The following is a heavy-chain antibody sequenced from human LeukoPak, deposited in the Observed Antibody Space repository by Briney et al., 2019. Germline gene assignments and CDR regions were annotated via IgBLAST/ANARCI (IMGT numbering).Heavy chain of an antibody. D-gene: IGHD2-15*01. CDR3: AKGGCRGTCNPLAY. J-gene: IGHJ4*02. V-gene: IGHV3-23*01. CDR2: SGDSDGST. CDR1: GFTFSGSD. Sequence: PGGSLRLSCTASGFTFSGSDMSWVRQAPGKGLEWISSSGDSDGSTYYADSLKGRFNIYRDNSKNTLYLQMNNLRVEDTAVYYCAKGGCRGTCNPLAYWGQGALVTVSP.